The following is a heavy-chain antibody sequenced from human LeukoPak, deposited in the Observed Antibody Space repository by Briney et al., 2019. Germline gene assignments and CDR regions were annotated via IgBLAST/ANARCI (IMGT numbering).Heavy chain of an antibody. V-gene: IGHV3-23*01. CDR1: GFTFSSYG. CDR2: ISGSGGST. CDR3: AKVSGAPQWLVDFDY. Sequence: GGSLRLSCAASGFTFSSYGMSWVRQAPGKGLEWVSAISGSGGSTYYADSVKGRFTISRDNSKNTLYLQMNSLRAEDKAVYYCAKVSGAPQWLVDFDYWGQGTLVTVSS. D-gene: IGHD6-19*01. J-gene: IGHJ4*02.